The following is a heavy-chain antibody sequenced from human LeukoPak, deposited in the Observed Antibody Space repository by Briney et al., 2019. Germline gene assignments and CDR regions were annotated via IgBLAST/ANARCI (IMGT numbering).Heavy chain of an antibody. V-gene: IGHV3-21*01. D-gene: IGHD5-18*01. CDR3: AREFASYGYFVSGKPPQAWFDP. CDR1: GFTFSNYS. CDR2: ISRSSSYI. Sequence: GGSLRLSCTASGFTFSNYSMNWVRQAPGKGLEWVSSISRSSSYIYYADSVKGRFTIFRDNAKNSLYMQMNSLRAEDTAVYYCAREFASYGYFVSGKPPQAWFDPWGQGTLVTVSS. J-gene: IGHJ5*02.